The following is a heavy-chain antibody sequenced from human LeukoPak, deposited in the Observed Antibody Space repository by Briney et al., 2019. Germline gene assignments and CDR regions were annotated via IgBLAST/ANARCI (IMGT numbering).Heavy chain of an antibody. Sequence: ASVKVSCKASGYTFTVYYMHWVRQAPGPGLEWMGRINPNSGGTNYAQKFHGSVTMIRVKSISTAYMALSRLRSAAAAVYYCSRDRYILAGSGYYFDYWRQGTLVTVSS. CDR2: INPNSGGT. D-gene: IGHD3-9*01. V-gene: IGHV1-2*06. CDR3: SRDRYILAGSGYYFDY. CDR1: GYTFTVYY. J-gene: IGHJ4*02.